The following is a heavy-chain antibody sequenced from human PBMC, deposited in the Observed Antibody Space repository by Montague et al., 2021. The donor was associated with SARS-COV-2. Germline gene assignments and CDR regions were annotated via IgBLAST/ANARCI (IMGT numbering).Heavy chain of an antibody. CDR2: IYFSGST. Sequence: SETLSLTCTVSGGSIRSYYWSWIRQPSRQGVEWNGYIYFSGSTNYNHSLKRRVTISVDTSTTQFSLTLSSVTAADTAVYYCERGFDYWGQGTLVTVSS. CDR1: GGSIRSYY. V-gene: IGHV4-59*08. CDR3: ERGFDY. J-gene: IGHJ4*02.